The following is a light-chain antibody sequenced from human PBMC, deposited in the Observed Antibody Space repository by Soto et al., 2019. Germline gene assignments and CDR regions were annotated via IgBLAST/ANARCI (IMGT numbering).Light chain of an antibody. CDR3: QQYNGYSTWT. Sequence: DIPMTQFPATLSASVGDRVTITCRASQSISRWLAWYQQKPGKAPKLLIYKASRLESGVPSRFSGSGSETDFTLSISSLQPDDFATYYCQQYNGYSTWTFGQGTKVEIK. J-gene: IGKJ1*01. V-gene: IGKV1-5*03. CDR1: QSISRW. CDR2: KAS.